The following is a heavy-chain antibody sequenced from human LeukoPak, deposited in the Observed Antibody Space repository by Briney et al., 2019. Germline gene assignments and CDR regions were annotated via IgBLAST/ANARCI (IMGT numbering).Heavy chain of an antibody. J-gene: IGHJ4*02. V-gene: IGHV4-39*01. D-gene: IGHD1-26*01. CDR2: IYYSGST. Sequence: PSETLSLTCTVSGGSISSGTYYWGWVRQPPGKGLEWIGSIYYSGSTSYNPSLKSRVTISVDTSKNQFSLKPDSVTAADTAVYYCARNASDSGTSYFDYWGQGTLVTVSS. CDR3: ARNASDSGTSYFDY. CDR1: GGSISSGTYY.